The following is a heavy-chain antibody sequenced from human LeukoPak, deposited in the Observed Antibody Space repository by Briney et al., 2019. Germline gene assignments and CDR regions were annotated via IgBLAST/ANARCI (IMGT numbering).Heavy chain of an antibody. CDR2: IYPGDSDT. CDR1: GYSFTSYW. V-gene: IGHV5-51*01. D-gene: IGHD3-22*01. Sequence: GESLKISCKGSGYSFTSYWIGWVRQMPGKGLEWMGIIYPGDSDTRYSPSFQGQVTISADKSISTAYLQWSSLKVSDTAMYYCARPVYYDSSGYYFDDAFDIWGQGTMVTVSS. J-gene: IGHJ3*02. CDR3: ARPVYYDSSGYYFDDAFDI.